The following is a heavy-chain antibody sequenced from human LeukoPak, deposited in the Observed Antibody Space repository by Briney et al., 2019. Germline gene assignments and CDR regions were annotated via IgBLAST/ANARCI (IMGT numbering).Heavy chain of an antibody. CDR2: INSDGSGT. CDR3: ARGGSPPEALGDTFDI. D-gene: IGHD1-26*01. Sequence: GGSLRLSCAASGXTFSSYWMHWVRQAPGKGLVWVSRINSDGSGTSYADSVKGRFTISRDNAKNTLYLQMNSLRAEDTAVYYCARGGSPPEALGDTFDIWGQGTMVTVSS. J-gene: IGHJ3*02. V-gene: IGHV3-74*01. CDR1: GXTFSSYW.